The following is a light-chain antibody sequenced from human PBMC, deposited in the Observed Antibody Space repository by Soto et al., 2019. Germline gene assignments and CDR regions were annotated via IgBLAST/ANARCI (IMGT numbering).Light chain of an antibody. CDR3: QQYNNWPFT. CDR2: GAS. V-gene: IGKV3-15*01. CDR1: QSVNSN. J-gene: IGKJ3*01. Sequence: EIMMTQSPVTLSVSPGQRATLSCRASQSVNSNLAWYQQKPGQAPRLLIYGASTRATGIPASFIGNGSGTELTLTASSLQPEDFAVYYCQQYNNWPFTFGPGTKVDI.